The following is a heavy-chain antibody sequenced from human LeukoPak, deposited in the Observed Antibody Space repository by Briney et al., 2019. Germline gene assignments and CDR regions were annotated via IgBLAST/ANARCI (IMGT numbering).Heavy chain of an antibody. CDR3: AKAASSGYYRNWFDP. V-gene: IGHV3-48*01. J-gene: IGHJ5*02. Sequence: GGSLRLSCAASGFTFSTYSMKWVRQAPGKGLEWVSYISDSSAMYYADSVRGRFTISRENDKNSLFLQMNSLRAEDTAVYYCAKAASSGYYRNWFDPWGQGTLVTVSS. CDR1: GFTFSTYS. D-gene: IGHD3-22*01. CDR2: ISDSSAM.